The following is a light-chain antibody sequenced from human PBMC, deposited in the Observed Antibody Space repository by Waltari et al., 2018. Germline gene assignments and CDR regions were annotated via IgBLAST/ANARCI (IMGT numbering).Light chain of an antibody. CDR2: WAS. V-gene: IGKV4-1*01. CDR3: QQYYTTPT. J-gene: IGKJ1*01. CDR1: QTLFYSANNKNY. Sequence: DIVMTQSPDSLAVSLGERATINCKSSQTLFYSANNKNYLAWYQLKPGQPPKLFIFWASTRESGVPDRFSGSGSATDFTLTIDTLQAEDVTVYYCQQYYTTPTFGQGTKVEIK.